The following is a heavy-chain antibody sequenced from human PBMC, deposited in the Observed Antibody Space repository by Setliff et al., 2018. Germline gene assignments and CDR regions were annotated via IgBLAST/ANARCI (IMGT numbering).Heavy chain of an antibody. J-gene: IGHJ4*02. CDR2: IYHSGTT. CDR3: AAPGGGSYRF. V-gene: IGHV4-39*01. CDR1: GGSITTSSYS. D-gene: IGHD1-26*01. Sequence: LSLTCTVSGGSITTSSYSWGWIRQPPGKGLEWIGNIYHSGTTYYNPSLKSRLTLSVDTSKNQFSLNLSSVTAADTAVYYCAAPGGGSYRFWGQGTLVTVLL.